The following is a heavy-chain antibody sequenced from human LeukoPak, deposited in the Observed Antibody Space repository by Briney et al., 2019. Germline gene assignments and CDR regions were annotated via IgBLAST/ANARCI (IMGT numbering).Heavy chain of an antibody. CDR2: IRQDGSET. CDR1: GFTFTNYW. Sequence: PGGSLRLSCAASGFTFTNYWMSWVRQAPGKGLEWVASIRQDGSETYYVVSVKDRFTISRDNAKNSLYLQMNSLRAEDTAMYFCARDGGYCGAGSCYDSWGQGTLVTVSS. D-gene: IGHD2-15*01. CDR3: ARDGGYCGAGSCYDS. J-gene: IGHJ4*02. V-gene: IGHV3-7*01.